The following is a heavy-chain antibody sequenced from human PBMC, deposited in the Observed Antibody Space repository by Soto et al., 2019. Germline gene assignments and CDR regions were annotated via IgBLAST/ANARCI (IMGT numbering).Heavy chain of an antibody. D-gene: IGHD2-8*02. CDR2: IALDSTTR. CDR1: GLIFSNLW. CDR3: ATIKPGGYDYFDY. J-gene: IGHJ4*02. Sequence: GGSLRLSCAASGLIFSNLWMTWVRQAPGKGLEWVANIALDSTTRVYVDSVKGRFTISRDNARNSLYLQMSSLRVEDTAVYYCATIKPGGYDYFDYWGQGTQVTGLL. V-gene: IGHV3-7*01.